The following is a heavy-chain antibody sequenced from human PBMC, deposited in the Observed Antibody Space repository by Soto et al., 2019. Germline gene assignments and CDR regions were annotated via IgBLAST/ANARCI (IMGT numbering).Heavy chain of an antibody. CDR3: ARDIVAARHYYGMDV. J-gene: IGHJ6*02. D-gene: IGHD6-6*01. Sequence: SETLSLTCTVSGGSISSGGYYWSWIRQHPGKGLEWIEYIYYSGSTYYNPSLKSRVTISVDTSKNQFSLKLSSVTAADTAVYYCARDIVAARHYYGMDVWGQGTTVTVSS. V-gene: IGHV4-31*03. CDR1: GGSISSGGYY. CDR2: IYYSGST.